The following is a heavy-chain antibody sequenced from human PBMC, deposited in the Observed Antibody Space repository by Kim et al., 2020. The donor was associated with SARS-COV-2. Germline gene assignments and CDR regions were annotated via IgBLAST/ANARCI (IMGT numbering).Heavy chain of an antibody. Sequence: KSRVTISVDTSKNQFSLKLSSVTAADTAVYYCARSRLEMATITGRYYFDYWGQGTLVTVSS. D-gene: IGHD5-12*01. J-gene: IGHJ4*02. V-gene: IGHV4-31*02. CDR3: ARSRLEMATITGRYYFDY.